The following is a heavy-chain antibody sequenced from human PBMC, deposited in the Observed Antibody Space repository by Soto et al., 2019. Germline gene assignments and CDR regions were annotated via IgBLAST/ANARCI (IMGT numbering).Heavy chain of an antibody. Sequence: QVQLVESGGGVVQPGRSLRLSCAASGFTFSSYGMHWVRQAPGKGLEWVAVISYDGSNKYYADSVKGRFTISRDNSKNTLYLQMNSLRAEDTAVYYCAKGTGQWLVLGVDYWGQGTLVTVSS. V-gene: IGHV3-30*18. CDR2: ISYDGSNK. CDR3: AKGTGQWLVLGVDY. D-gene: IGHD6-19*01. J-gene: IGHJ4*02. CDR1: GFTFSSYG.